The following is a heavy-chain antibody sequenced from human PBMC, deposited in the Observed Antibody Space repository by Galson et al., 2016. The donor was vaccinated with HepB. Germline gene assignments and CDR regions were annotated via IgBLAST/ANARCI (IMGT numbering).Heavy chain of an antibody. D-gene: IGHD5-12*01. CDR1: GFTFSRYG. Sequence: SLRLSCAASGFTFSRYGMHWVRQAPGKGLEWVTVIWYDGSNKYYADSVKGRFTISRDNSKNKLYLQMNSLRAEDTAVYYCATSSSTATTTIRLDYWGQGTLVTVSS. V-gene: IGHV3-33*01. J-gene: IGHJ4*02. CDR2: IWYDGSNK. CDR3: ATSSSTATTTIRLDY.